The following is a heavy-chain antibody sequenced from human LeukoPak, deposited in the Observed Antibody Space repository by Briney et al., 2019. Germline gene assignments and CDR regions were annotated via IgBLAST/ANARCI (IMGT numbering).Heavy chain of an antibody. CDR2: INPNSGVT. CDR3: ARDPSYSSSFGAIYY. D-gene: IGHD6-6*01. J-gene: IGHJ4*02. V-gene: IGHV1-2*02. CDR1: GYTFTGYY. Sequence: ASVKVSCKASGYTFTGYYMHWLRQAPGQGLEWMGWINPNSGVTNNAQKFQGRVTMTRDTSISTAYMELSRLRSYETSVYYCARDPSYSSSFGAIYYWGQGTLVTVSS.